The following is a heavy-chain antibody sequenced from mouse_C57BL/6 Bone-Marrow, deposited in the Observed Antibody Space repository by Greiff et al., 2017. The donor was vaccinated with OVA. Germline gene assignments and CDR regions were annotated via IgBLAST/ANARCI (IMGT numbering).Heavy chain of an antibody. CDR2: ISNGGGST. Sequence: EVQLVESGGGLVQPGGSLKLSCAASGFTFSDYYMYWVRQTPEKRLEWVAYISNGGGSTYYPDTVKGRFTISRDNAKNTLYLQMSRLKSEDTAMYYCARRGYYYGSSYFYYAMDYWGQGTSVTVSS. CDR3: ARRGYYYGSSYFYYAMDY. CDR1: GFTFSDYY. J-gene: IGHJ4*01. D-gene: IGHD1-1*01. V-gene: IGHV5-12*01.